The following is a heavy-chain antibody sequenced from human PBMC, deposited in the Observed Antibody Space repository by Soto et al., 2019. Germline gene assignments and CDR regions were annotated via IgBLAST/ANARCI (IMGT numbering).Heavy chain of an antibody. CDR3: ARMRASGPFFDRFDT. CDR1: GFSLSDIRSC. CDR2: IFANDEV. D-gene: IGHD1-26*01. V-gene: IGHV2-26*03. J-gene: IGHJ4*02. Sequence: QVTLKESGPVLVKPAETLTLTCSISGFSLSDIRSCVAWIRQPPGKALEWLVHIFANDEVTYSPSLRSRFSISRDIVTSHVVLTMTGVVPVDSGTYYCARMRASGPFFDRFDTWGSGVLVTVAS.